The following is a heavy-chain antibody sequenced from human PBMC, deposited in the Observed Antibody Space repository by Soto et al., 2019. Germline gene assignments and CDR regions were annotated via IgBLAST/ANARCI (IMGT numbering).Heavy chain of an antibody. CDR2: INHSGST. D-gene: IGHD5-18*01. Sequence: SETLSLTCAVYGGSFSGYYWTWIRQPPGTGLEWIGEINHSGSTNYNPSLKSRVTISVDTSKNQFSLKLTSVTAADTGVYFCASPWGHTALVLAYWGQGALVTVSS. V-gene: IGHV4-34*01. CDR3: ASPWGHTALVLAY. CDR1: GGSFSGYY. J-gene: IGHJ1*01.